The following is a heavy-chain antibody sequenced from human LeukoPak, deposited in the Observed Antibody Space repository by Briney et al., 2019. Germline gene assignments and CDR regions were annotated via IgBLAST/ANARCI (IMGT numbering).Heavy chain of an antibody. CDR3: AKRHGDYVVAFADY. CDR1: VFTFSNYA. Sequence: GGSLRLSCAASVFTFSNYAMSRVRQAPGKGLEGVSAISGSGGSTYYADSVKGRFTISRDNSKTTLYLQMNSLRAEDTAVYYCAKRHGDYVVAFADYWGQGTLVTVSS. J-gene: IGHJ4*02. V-gene: IGHV3-23*01. D-gene: IGHD4-17*01. CDR2: ISGSGGST.